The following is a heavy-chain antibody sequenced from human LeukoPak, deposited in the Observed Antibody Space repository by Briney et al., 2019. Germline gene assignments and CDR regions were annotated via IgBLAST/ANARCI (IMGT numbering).Heavy chain of an antibody. Sequence: QPGGSLRLSCAASGFTFSSYAMSWVRQAPGKGLEWVSATSGSGGSTYYADSVKGRFTISRDNSKNTLYLQMNSLRAEDTAVYYCAKDDILTGSFDYWGQGTLVTVSS. CDR1: GFTFSSYA. J-gene: IGHJ4*02. CDR2: TSGSGGST. CDR3: AKDDILTGSFDY. V-gene: IGHV3-23*01. D-gene: IGHD3-9*01.